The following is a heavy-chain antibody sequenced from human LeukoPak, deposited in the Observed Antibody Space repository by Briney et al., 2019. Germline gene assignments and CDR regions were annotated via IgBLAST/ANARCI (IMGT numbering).Heavy chain of an antibody. CDR2: ISYDGSNK. D-gene: IGHD6-13*01. CDR3: ASDGIAAAPGEQFDY. J-gene: IGHJ4*02. CDR1: GFTFSSYA. Sequence: GGSLRLSCAASGFTFSSYAMHWVRQAPGKGLEWVAVISYDGSNKYYADSVKGRFTISRDNSKNTLYLQMNSLRAEDTAVYYCASDGIAAAPGEQFDYWGQGTLVTVSS. V-gene: IGHV3-30-3*01.